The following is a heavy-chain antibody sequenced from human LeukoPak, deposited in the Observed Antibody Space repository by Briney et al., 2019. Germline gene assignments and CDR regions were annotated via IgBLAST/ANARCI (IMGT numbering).Heavy chain of an antibody. D-gene: IGHD3-3*01. CDR1: GGSISSYY. V-gene: IGHV4-38-2*02. CDR3: ARDHLANLASRLFDP. CDR2: IHHSGRT. Sequence: SETLSLTCTVSGGSISSYYWSWIRQPPGKGLEWIGSIHHSGRTYYNPSLKSRVTISVDTSKNQFSLKLSSVTAADTAVYYCARDHLANLASRLFDPWGQGTLVTVSS. J-gene: IGHJ5*02.